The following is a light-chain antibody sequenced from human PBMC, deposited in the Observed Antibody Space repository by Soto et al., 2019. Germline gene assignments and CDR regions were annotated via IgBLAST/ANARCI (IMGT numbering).Light chain of an antibody. CDR2: DVS. Sequence: QSALTQPASVSGSPGQSITISCTGTSSDVCGYNYVSWYQQHPGKAPKLMIYDVSNRPSGVSNRFSGSKSGNTASLTISWLQAEDEADYYCSSYTSSSTVVFGGGTKLTVL. J-gene: IGLJ2*01. CDR3: SSYTSSSTVV. V-gene: IGLV2-14*01. CDR1: SSDVCGYNY.